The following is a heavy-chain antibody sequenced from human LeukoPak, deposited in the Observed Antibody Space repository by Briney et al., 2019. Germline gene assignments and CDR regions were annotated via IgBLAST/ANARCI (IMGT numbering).Heavy chain of an antibody. V-gene: IGHV1-2*02. J-gene: IGHJ4*02. CDR2: INPNSGGT. CDR1: GYTFTRYY. Sequence: ASVKVSCKASGYTFTRYYLHWVRQAPGQGLEWVGWINPNSGGTNYAQKFQGRVTVTRDTSITTAYMELSSLRSEDRAVYYCASGTGYSGYDWGGFFDYWGQGTLVTVSS. D-gene: IGHD5-12*01. CDR3: ASGTGYSGYDWGGFFDY.